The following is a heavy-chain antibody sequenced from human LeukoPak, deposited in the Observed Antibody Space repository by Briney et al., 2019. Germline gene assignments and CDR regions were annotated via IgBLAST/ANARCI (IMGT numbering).Heavy chain of an antibody. CDR1: GGTFSSYA. CDR2: IIPIFGTA. V-gene: IGHV1-69*06. CDR3: ARDPPYIGGFDY. J-gene: IGHJ4*02. D-gene: IGHD2-21*01. Sequence: SVKVSCKASGGTFSSYAISWVRQAPGQGLEWMGGIIPIFGTANYAQKFQGRVTITADKSTSTAYMELSSLRAEDTAVYYCARDPPYIGGFDYWGQGTLVTVSS.